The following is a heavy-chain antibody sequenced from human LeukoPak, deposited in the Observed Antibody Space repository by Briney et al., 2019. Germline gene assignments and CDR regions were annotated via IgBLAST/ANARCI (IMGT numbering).Heavy chain of an antibody. J-gene: IGHJ3*02. CDR2: IYHSGTT. CDR1: GGSISSIDW. CDR3: ARDPGGGYKDDALDI. V-gene: IGHV4-4*02. Sequence: PSETLSLTCTVSGGSISSIDWWTWVRQPPGKGLEWIGQIYHSGTTNYSPSLKSRVTISVDKSKNQFSLNLNSVTAADTAVYYCARDPGGGYKDDALDIWGQGTMVTVSS. D-gene: IGHD3-16*01.